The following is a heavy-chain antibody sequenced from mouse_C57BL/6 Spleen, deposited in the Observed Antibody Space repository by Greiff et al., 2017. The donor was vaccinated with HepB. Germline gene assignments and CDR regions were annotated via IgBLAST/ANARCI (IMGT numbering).Heavy chain of an antibody. CDR2: INYDGSST. CDR3: AREVTTVVADWYFDV. J-gene: IGHJ1*03. V-gene: IGHV5-16*01. Sequence: EVHLVESEGGLVQPGSSMKLSCTASGFTFSDYYMAWVRQVPEKGLEWVANINYDGSSTYYLDSLKSRFIISRDNAKNILYLQMSSLKSEDTATYYCAREVTTVVADWYFDVWGTGTTVTVSS. CDR1: GFTFSDYY. D-gene: IGHD1-1*01.